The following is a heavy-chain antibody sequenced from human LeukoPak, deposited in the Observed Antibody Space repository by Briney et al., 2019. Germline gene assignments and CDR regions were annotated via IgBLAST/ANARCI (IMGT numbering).Heavy chain of an antibody. J-gene: IGHJ4*02. CDR2: ISSDGGDT. D-gene: IGHD5-12*01. CDR3: AKGTDYSLIRASGYGY. CDR1: GFTFSSYS. Sequence: GGSLRLSCAASGFTFSSYSMNWVRQAPGKGLEWVSSISSDGGDTYYVDPVKGRFTISRDNSKSTLYLLMNSLGAEDTAVYYCAKGTDYSLIRASGYGYWGQGTLVTVSS. V-gene: IGHV3-23*01.